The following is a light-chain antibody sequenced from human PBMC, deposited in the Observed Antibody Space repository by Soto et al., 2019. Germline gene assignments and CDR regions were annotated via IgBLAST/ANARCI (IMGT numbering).Light chain of an antibody. CDR2: DAY. J-gene: IGKJ1*01. V-gene: IGKV1-33*01. CDR1: HDIGNS. Sequence: DIQMTQSPPSLSASVGDRVTITCQASHDIGNSLNWYQHKPGKAPKLVIYDAYNLETGVPSTFSGSGFGTDFTLTIDGLQPEDFATYFCQQGHNTPRTFGQGTKVDIK. CDR3: QQGHNTPRT.